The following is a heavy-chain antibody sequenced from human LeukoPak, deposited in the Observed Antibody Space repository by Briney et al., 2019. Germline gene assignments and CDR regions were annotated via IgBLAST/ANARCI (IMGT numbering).Heavy chain of an antibody. CDR2: IKQDGTEK. D-gene: IGHD2-2*01. J-gene: IGHJ5*02. Sequence: PGGSLRLSCAGSGFTFSTSWMSWVRQAPGKGLEWVANIKQDGTEKNYVDSVKGRFTISRDNAKNSLYLQMNSLRDEDTAVYYCAREFGCTSGFDPWGQGTLVTVSS. CDR1: GFTFSTSW. CDR3: AREFGCTSGFDP. V-gene: IGHV3-7*05.